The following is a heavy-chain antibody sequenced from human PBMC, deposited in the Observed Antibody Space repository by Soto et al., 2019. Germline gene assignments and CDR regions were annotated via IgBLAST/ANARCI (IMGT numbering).Heavy chain of an antibody. D-gene: IGHD1-26*01. V-gene: IGHV3-21*01. CDR3: ARDNSGSYQFDY. CDR2: ISSSSSYI. CDR1: GFTFSSYG. J-gene: IGHJ4*02. Sequence: PGGSLRLSCAASGFTFSSYGMHWVRQAPGKGLEWVSSISSSSSYIYYADSVKGRFTISRDNAKNSLYLQMNSLRAEDTAVYYCARDNSGSYQFDYWGQGTLVTVSS.